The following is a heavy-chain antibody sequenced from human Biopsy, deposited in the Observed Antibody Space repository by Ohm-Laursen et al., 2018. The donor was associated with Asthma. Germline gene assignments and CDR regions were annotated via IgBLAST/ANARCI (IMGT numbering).Heavy chain of an antibody. CDR2: IMTVFGTT. CDR3: ARCQVGYSSGWSLLLKKIYYSGMDV. J-gene: IGHJ6*02. V-gene: IGHV1-69*01. Sequence: SSVKVSCKDPGGTFSNFAISWVRQAPGQGLEWLGGIMTVFGTTNYAQKFQGRVTITADESTSTAYMEVNSLRSEDTAIYYCARCQVGYSSGWSLLLKKIYYSGMDVWGQGTAVTVSS. D-gene: IGHD6-19*01. CDR1: GGTFSNFA.